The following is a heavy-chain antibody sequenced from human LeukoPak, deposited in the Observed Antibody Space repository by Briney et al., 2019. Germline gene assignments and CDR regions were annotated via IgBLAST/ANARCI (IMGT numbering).Heavy chain of an antibody. CDR3: ARCSHQPYIYYMDV. Sequence: SETLSLTCTVSGGSISCGGYYWRWIRQPPGKGLEWIGYIYHSGSTYYNPSLKSRVTISVDTSENQFSLKLSSVTAADTAVYYCARCSHQPYIYYMDVWGKGTTVTVSS. D-gene: IGHD2-2*01. CDR2: IYHSGST. J-gene: IGHJ6*03. CDR1: GGSISCGGYY. V-gene: IGHV4-30-2*02.